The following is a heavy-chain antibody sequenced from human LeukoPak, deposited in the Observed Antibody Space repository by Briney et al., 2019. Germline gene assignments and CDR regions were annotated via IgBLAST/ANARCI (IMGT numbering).Heavy chain of an antibody. CDR3: ARQRIAAAGTSLDWFDP. CDR2: IYYSGST. V-gene: IGHV4-39*01. Sequence: SETLSLTCTVSGGSISSSSYYWGWIRQPPGKGLEWIGSIYYSGSTYYNPSLKSRVTISVDTSKNQFSLKLSSVTAPGTAVYYCARQRIAAAGTSLDWFDPWGQGTLVTVSS. D-gene: IGHD6-13*01. CDR1: GGSISSSSYY. J-gene: IGHJ5*02.